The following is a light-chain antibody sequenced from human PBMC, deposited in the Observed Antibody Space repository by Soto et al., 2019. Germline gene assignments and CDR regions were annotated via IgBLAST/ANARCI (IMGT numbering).Light chain of an antibody. CDR3: CSYAPTRAPYG. J-gene: IGLJ1*01. CDR1: GSDIGSYNL. V-gene: IGLV2-23*02. CDR2: EVT. Sequence: QSVLTQPASVSGSPGQSITISCTGTGSDIGSYNLVSWYQQPPGKAPKLIIYEVTNRPSGVSSRFSGSKSGNTASLTIAGLQAEDDADYYCCSYAPTRAPYGFGTGTKVTVL.